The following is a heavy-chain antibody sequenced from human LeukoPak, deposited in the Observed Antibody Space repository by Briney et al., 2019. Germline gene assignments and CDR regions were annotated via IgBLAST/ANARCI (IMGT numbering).Heavy chain of an antibody. CDR3: YYYDSSGFYPQTKIDY. V-gene: IGHV3-23*01. Sequence: GGSLRLSCAGSGFSFSTYSMNWVRQAPGKGLEWVSGITESGANTYYADSVKGRFTISRDNPKNKLYLRMNSLRAEDTAVYYCYYYDSSGFYPQTKIDYWGQGTLVTVSS. CDR1: GFSFSTYS. CDR2: ITESGANT. J-gene: IGHJ4*02. D-gene: IGHD3-22*01.